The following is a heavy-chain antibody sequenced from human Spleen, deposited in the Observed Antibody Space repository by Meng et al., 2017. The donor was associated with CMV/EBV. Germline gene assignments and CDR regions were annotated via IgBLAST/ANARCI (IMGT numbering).Heavy chain of an antibody. V-gene: IGHV4-39*01. J-gene: IGHJ4*02. D-gene: IGHD2-2*01. CDR1: GGSISSSSYY. Sequence: GSLRLSCTVSGGSISSSSYYWGWIRQPPGKGLEWIGSIYYSGSTYYNPSLKSRVTISVDTSKNQFSLKLSSVTAADTAVYYCARRGGRGYCSSTSCAYFDYWGQGTLVTVSS. CDR3: ARRGGRGYCSSTSCAYFDY. CDR2: IYYSGST.